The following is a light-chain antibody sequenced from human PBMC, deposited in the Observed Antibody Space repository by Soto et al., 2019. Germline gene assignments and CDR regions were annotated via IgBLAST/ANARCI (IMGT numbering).Light chain of an antibody. V-gene: IGLV2-14*03. CDR2: DVS. CDR1: SSDVGGYNY. CDR3: SSYTSGSTFGV. J-gene: IGLJ1*01. Sequence: QSVLTQPASVSGSPGQSIAISCTGTSSDVGGYNYVSWYQQHPGRVPKLLIYDVSYRPSGVSGRFSGSKSGNTASLTISGLQAEDEAEYYCSSYTSGSTFGVFGTGPKVTVL.